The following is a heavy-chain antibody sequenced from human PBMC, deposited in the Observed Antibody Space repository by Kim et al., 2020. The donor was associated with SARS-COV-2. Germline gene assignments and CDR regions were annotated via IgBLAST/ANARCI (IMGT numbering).Heavy chain of an antibody. CDR2: MYSGGSST. CDR1: GFTFSSYA. J-gene: IGHJ4*02. D-gene: IGHD6-19*01. V-gene: IGHV3-23*03. Sequence: GGSLRLSCAASGFTFSSYAMSWVRQAPGKGLEWVSVMYSGGSSTYYADSVKGRFTISRDNSKNTLYLQMNSRRAEDTAVYYCAKDQDSSGHFDYWGQGTLVTVSS. CDR3: AKDQDSSGHFDY.